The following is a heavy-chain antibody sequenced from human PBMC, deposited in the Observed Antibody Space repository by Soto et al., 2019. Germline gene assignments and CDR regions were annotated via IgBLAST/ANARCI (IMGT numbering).Heavy chain of an antibody. CDR1: GGSISSSSYY. V-gene: IGHV4-39*01. Sequence: QLQLQESGPGLVKPSETLSLTCTVSGGSISSSSYYWGWIRQPPGKGLEWIGSIYYSGSTYYNPSLKSRVTISVDTSKNQFSLKLSSVTAADTAVYYCESRYCSGGSCYGVGAFDYWGQGTLVTVSS. CDR2: IYYSGST. CDR3: ESRYCSGGSCYGVGAFDY. D-gene: IGHD2-15*01. J-gene: IGHJ4*02.